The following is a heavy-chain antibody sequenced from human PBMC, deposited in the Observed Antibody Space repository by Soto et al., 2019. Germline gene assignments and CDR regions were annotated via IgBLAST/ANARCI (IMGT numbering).Heavy chain of an antibody. Sequence: QMQLVESGGGVVQPGRSLRLSCAASGFTFSNFAMHWVRQAPGKGLEWVAVISYDGSNKYYADSVKGRFTISRDNSKNTLYLQMNSLRAEDTAVYYCATDSSYDSSGYYQGWGQGTLVTVSS. J-gene: IGHJ4*02. CDR3: ATDSSYDSSGYYQG. D-gene: IGHD3-22*01. CDR2: ISYDGSNK. CDR1: GFTFSNFA. V-gene: IGHV3-30*04.